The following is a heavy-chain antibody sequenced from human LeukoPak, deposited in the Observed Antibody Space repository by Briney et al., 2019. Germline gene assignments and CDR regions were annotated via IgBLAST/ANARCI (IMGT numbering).Heavy chain of an antibody. Sequence: GGSLRLSCAASGFTVSSNYMSWVRQAPGKGLEWVSVIYSGGSTYYADSVKGRFTISRDNSKNTLYLQMNSLRAEDTAVYYCAKRSSRGYYYYYGMDVWGQGTTVTVSS. CDR3: AKRSSRGYYYYYGMDV. D-gene: IGHD6-13*01. V-gene: IGHV3-53*01. CDR2: IYSGGST. J-gene: IGHJ6*02. CDR1: GFTVSSNY.